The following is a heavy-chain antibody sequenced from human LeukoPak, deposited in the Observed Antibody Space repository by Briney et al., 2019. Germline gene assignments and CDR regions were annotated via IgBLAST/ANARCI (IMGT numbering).Heavy chain of an antibody. Sequence: SETLSLTCVVSGGSFSGYLWSWLRQSPGKGLEWIGEINYNGQITNYNPSLQSRVTMSVDTSQNQFSLKLSSVTAADTAVYYCAGIDRDDTAMAFDYWGQGPLVTVSP. V-gene: IGHV4-34*01. CDR3: AGIDRDDTAMAFDY. CDR2: INYNGQIT. D-gene: IGHD5-18*01. CDR1: GGSFSGYL. J-gene: IGHJ4*02.